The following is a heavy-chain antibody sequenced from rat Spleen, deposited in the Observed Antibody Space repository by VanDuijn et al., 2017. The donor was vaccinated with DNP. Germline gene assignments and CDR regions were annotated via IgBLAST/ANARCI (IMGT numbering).Heavy chain of an antibody. CDR2: ISSSGGNT. CDR3: TTRLGAPSDY. Sequence: EVQLVESGGGLVQPGRSIKLSCATSGFTFSNYDMAWVRQAPTKGLEWVASISSSGGNTYYRDSVKGRFIVSRDNAKNTLYLQMDSLRSEDTATYYCTTRLGAPSDYWGQGVMVTVSS. D-gene: IGHD3-1*01. J-gene: IGHJ2*01. V-gene: IGHV5-25*01. CDR1: GFTFSNYD.